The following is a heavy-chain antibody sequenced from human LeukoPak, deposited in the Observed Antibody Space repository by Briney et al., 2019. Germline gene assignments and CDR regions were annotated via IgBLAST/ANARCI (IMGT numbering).Heavy chain of an antibody. CDR1: GGSISSSSHY. CDR3: ARGFSRGLYYYYGMDV. J-gene: IGHJ6*02. Sequence: SETLSLTCTVSGGSISSSSHYWGWIRQPPGKGLEWIGTIYYSGNTYYNPSLKSRVTISVDTSKNQFSLRLSSVSAADTAVYYCARGFSRGLYYYYGMDVWGQGTTVTVSS. D-gene: IGHD3-10*01. V-gene: IGHV4-39*02. CDR2: IYYSGNT.